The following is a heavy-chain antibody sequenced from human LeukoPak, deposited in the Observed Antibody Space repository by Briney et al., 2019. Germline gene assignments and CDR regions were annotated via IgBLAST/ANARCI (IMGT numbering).Heavy chain of an antibody. V-gene: IGHV4-30-4*01. Sequence: SETLSLTCTVSGGSISSGDYYWSWIRQPPGQGLEWIGYIYYSGSTYYNPSLKSRVTISVDTSKNKFSLKLSSVTAADTAVYYCARAQVLLWFGEFRTNWFDPWGQGTLVTVSS. CDR1: GGSISSGDYY. CDR3: ARAQVLLWFGEFRTNWFDP. CDR2: IYYSGST. D-gene: IGHD3-10*01. J-gene: IGHJ5*02.